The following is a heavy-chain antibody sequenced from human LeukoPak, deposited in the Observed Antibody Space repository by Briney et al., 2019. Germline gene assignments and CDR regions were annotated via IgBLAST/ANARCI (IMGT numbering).Heavy chain of an antibody. CDR2: ISSSGSTI. CDR3: ARGLDTAMALNDAFDI. J-gene: IGHJ3*02. CDR1: GFTFSSYA. D-gene: IGHD5-18*01. Sequence: GGSLRLSCAASGFTFSSYAMSWVRQAPGKGLEWVSYISSSGSTIYYAESVKGRFTISRDNAKNSLYLQMNSLRAEDTAVYYCARGLDTAMALNDAFDIWGQGTMVTVSS. V-gene: IGHV3-48*03.